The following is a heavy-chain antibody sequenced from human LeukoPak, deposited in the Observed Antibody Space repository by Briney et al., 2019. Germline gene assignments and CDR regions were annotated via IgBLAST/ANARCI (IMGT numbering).Heavy chain of an antibody. CDR1: GGSISSYY. V-gene: IGHV4-4*07. CDR3: ARVNDYVWGSYRYRSPGAFGI. J-gene: IGHJ3*02. Sequence: PSETLSLTCTVSGGSISSYYWSWIRQPAGKGLEWIGRIYTSGSTNYNPSLKSRVTMSVDTSKNQFSLKLSSVTAADTAVYYCARVNDYVWGSYRYRSPGAFGIWGQGTMVTVSS. D-gene: IGHD3-16*02. CDR2: IYTSGST.